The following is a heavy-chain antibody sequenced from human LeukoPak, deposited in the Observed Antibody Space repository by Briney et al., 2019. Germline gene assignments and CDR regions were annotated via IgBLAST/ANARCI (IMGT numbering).Heavy chain of an antibody. CDR1: GGTFSSYA. D-gene: IGHD5-24*01. J-gene: IGHJ4*02. CDR3: ARGKGMATATDFDY. CDR2: IIPIFGTA. V-gene: IGHV1-69*01. Sequence: ASVKVSCKASGGTFSSYAISWGRQAPGQGLEGMGGIIPIFGTANYAQKFQGRVTITADESTSTAYMELSSLRSEDTAVYYCARGKGMATATDFDYWGQGTLVTVSS.